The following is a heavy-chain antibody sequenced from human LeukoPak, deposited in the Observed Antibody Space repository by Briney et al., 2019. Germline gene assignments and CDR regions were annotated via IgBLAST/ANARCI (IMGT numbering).Heavy chain of an antibody. CDR2: LFNGGST. J-gene: IGHJ4*01. D-gene: IGHD3-10*01. V-gene: IGHV4-39*01. CDR3: ARNNSMVRGALDY. Sequence: SETLSLTCSVSGGSMSSSSYYYYWGWIRRPPGKRLEWIGSLFNGGSTYYNPSLKSRLTMSVDTSKNQFSMRLTSVTAADTAVYYCARNNSMVRGALDYWGQGILVTVSS. CDR1: GGSMSSSSYYYY.